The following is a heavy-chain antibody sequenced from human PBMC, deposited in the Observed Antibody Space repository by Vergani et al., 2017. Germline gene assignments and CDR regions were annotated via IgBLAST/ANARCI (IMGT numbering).Heavy chain of an antibody. D-gene: IGHD2-2*03. CDR2: INPNSGGT. CDR1: GYTFTGYY. CDR3: ARDGYCSSTSCYGWFDP. Sequence: QVQLVQSGAEVKKPGASVKVSCEASGYTFTGYYMHWVRQAPGQGLEWMGWINPNSGGTNYAQKFQGRVTMTRDTSISTAYMELSRLRSDDTAVYYCARDGYCSSTSCYGWFDPWGQGTLVTVSS. J-gene: IGHJ5*02. V-gene: IGHV1-2*02.